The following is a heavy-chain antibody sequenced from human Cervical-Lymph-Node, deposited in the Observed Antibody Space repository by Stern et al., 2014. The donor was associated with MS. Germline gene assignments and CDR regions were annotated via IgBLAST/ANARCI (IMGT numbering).Heavy chain of an antibody. V-gene: IGHV3-30*03. D-gene: IGHD6-19*01. J-gene: IGHJ4*02. CDR2: ISCDGDNI. CDR3: ARGSDWYPLDY. CDR1: GFAFSTYC. Sequence: VHLLESGGGVVQPGRSLRLSCSPSGFAFSTYCMHWVLQAPGKVLEWVALISCDGDNIYYADSVKGRFTICRDNPKNTLYLQMKSLRGEDTAVYYCARGSDWYPLDYWGQGTLVTVSS.